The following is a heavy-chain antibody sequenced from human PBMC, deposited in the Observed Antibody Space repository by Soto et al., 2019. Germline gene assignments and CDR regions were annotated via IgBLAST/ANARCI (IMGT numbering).Heavy chain of an antibody. CDR2: IRWPSGSI. CDR3: AKSYSSSSGCYYYDGMDV. D-gene: IGHD6-6*01. J-gene: IGHJ6*02. CDR1: VFTFDDYA. Sequence: GWSLRLSCAASVFTFDDYAMHWVRPAPGQGLEWVSGIRWPSGSIGYADSVKGRFSISRDNDKNSLYLQMNSLRAEDTALYYCAKSYSSSSGCYYYDGMDVWGQGTTVTVSS. V-gene: IGHV3-9*01.